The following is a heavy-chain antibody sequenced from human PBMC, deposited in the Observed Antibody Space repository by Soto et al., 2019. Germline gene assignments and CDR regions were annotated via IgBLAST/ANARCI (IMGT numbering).Heavy chain of an antibody. CDR1: GGSISSSSYY. CDR3: ARPIAAAGKGFDY. D-gene: IGHD6-13*01. Sequence: SETLSLTCTVSGGSISSSSYYWGWIRQPPGKGLEWIGSIYYSGSTYYNPSLKSRVTISVDTSKNQFSLKLSSVTAADTAVYYCARPIAAAGKGFDYWGQGTLVTVSS. V-gene: IGHV4-39*01. CDR2: IYYSGST. J-gene: IGHJ4*02.